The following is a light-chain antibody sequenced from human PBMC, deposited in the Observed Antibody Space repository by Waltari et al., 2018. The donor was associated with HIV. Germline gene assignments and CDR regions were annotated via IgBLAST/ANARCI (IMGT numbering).Light chain of an antibody. CDR1: SSDVGRYNL. CDR3: CSYAGSSPDV. CDR2: EGS. V-gene: IGLV2-23*01. J-gene: IGLJ1*01. Sequence: QSALTQPASVSGSPGQSITISCTGTSSDVGRYNLVSWYQQHPGKAPKLMIYEGSKRPSGVSNRFSGSKSGNTASLTISGLQAEDEADYYCCSYAGSSPDVFGTGTKVTVL.